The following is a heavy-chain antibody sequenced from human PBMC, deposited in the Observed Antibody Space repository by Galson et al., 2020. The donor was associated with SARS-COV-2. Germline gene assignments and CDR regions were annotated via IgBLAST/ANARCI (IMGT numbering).Heavy chain of an antibody. CDR3: ASSPEYYFDN. V-gene: IGHV4-30-4*01. CDR1: GGSISSGDDY. CDR2: IYYSGST. Sequence: ETSETLSLTCTVTGGSISSGDDYWSWIRQPPGKGLEWIGYIYYSGSTFYKPSLKSRVTISIDTSKSQFSLRLSSVTAADTAVYYCASSPEYYFDNWGQGTLVTVSS. J-gene: IGHJ4*02.